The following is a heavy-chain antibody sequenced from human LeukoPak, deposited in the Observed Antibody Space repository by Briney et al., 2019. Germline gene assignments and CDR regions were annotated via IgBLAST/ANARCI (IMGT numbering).Heavy chain of an antibody. CDR3: ARLRYCSSTSCYYFDY. J-gene: IGHJ4*02. Sequence: GESLKISCKGSGYSFTSYWIGWVRQMPGKGLEWMGIIYPGDSDTRYSPSFQGQVTISADKSISTAYLQRSSLKASDTAVYYCARLRYCSSTSCYYFDYWGQGTLVTASS. CDR1: GYSFTSYW. CDR2: IYPGDSDT. D-gene: IGHD2-2*01. V-gene: IGHV5-51*01.